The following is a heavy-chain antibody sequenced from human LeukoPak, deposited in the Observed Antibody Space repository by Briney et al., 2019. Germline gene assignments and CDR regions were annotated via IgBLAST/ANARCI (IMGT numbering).Heavy chain of an antibody. J-gene: IGHJ4*02. CDR1: GGSFSGYY. Sequence: SETLSLTCAVYGGSFSGYYWSWIRQPPGKGLEWIGEINHSGSTNYNPSLKSRVTISVDTSKNQFSLKLSSVTAADTAVYYCARDLGRRGDNYWGQGTLVTVSS. CDR3: ARDLGRRGDNY. D-gene: IGHD3-10*01. CDR2: INHSGST. V-gene: IGHV4-34*01.